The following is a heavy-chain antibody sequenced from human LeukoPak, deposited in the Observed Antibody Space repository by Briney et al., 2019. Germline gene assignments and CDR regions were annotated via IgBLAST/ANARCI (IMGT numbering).Heavy chain of an antibody. Sequence: TSETLSLTCTVSGYSISSGYYWGWIRQPPGTGLEWIGSIYHSGSTYYNPSLKSRVTISVDTSKNQFSLKLSSVAAADTAVYYCARLLHVFSWFDPWGQGTLVTVSS. CDR1: GYSISSGYY. J-gene: IGHJ5*02. D-gene: IGHD2-21*01. CDR2: IYHSGST. CDR3: ARLLHVFSWFDP. V-gene: IGHV4-38-2*02.